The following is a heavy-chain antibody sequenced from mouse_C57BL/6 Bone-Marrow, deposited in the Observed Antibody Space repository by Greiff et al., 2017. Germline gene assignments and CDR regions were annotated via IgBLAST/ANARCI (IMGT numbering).Heavy chain of an antibody. V-gene: IGHV2-9-1*01. CDR2: IWTGGGT. CDR3: ARRGIYWYFDV. J-gene: IGHJ1*03. Sequence: VKLVESGPGLVAPSQSLSITCTVSGFSFTSYAISWVRQPPGKGLEWLGVIWTGGGTNNNSALKSRLSISKDNSKSQFFLKMNSLQTDDAARYYCARRGIYWYFDVWGTGTTVTVSS. CDR1: GFSFTSYA.